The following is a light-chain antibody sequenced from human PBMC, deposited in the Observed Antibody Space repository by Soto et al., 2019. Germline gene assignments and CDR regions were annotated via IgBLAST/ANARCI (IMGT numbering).Light chain of an antibody. CDR1: SSDVGGYNF. V-gene: IGLV2-14*03. CDR3: SSYTRTNTHL. Sequence: QSALTQPASVSGSPGQSITISCTGTSSDVGGYNFVSWYQQHPGKAPKLMIYDVSNRPSGVSNRVSGSKSGNTASLTISGLQAEDEAHYYCSSYTRTNTHLFGGGTKLTVL. CDR2: DVS. J-gene: IGLJ2*01.